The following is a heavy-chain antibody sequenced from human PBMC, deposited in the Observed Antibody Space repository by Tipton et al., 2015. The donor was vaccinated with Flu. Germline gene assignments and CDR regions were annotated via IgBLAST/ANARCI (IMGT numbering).Heavy chain of an antibody. V-gene: IGHV4-34*01. CDR3: SRGRQRGYYYYYGMDV. Sequence: TLSLTCAVYGGSFSGYYWSWIRQPPGKGLEWIGEINHSGSTNYNPSLKSRVTISVDTSKIQFSLKLSSVTAADTAVYYCSRGRQRGYYYYYGMDVWGQGTTVTVSS. CDR1: GGSFSGYY. J-gene: IGHJ6*02. CDR2: INHSGST. D-gene: IGHD3-16*01.